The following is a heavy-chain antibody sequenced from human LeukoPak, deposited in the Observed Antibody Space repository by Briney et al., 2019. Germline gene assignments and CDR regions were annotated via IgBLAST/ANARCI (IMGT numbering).Heavy chain of an antibody. CDR1: NDSISPLY. V-gene: IGHV4-59*11. CDR3: ARGGSAAKYYFDS. D-gene: IGHD6-13*01. J-gene: IGHJ4*02. Sequence: SETLCLTCTVSNDSISPLYWGWIRQPPGKGLEFIGYIFYSGTTNFNPSLKSRVTLSVDTSKNQFSLRLNSVTAADTAVYYCARGGSAAKYYFDSWGQGTLVTVSS. CDR2: IFYSGTT.